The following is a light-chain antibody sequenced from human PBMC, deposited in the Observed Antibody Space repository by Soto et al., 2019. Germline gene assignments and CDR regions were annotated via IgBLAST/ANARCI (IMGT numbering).Light chain of an antibody. CDR1: SSDVGAYNY. CDR3: TSYAGGNNV. CDR2: EVN. J-gene: IGLJ1*01. V-gene: IGLV2-8*01. Sequence: QSALTQPPSASGSPGQSVTISCSGTSSDVGAYNYVSWYQQHPGKVPKLMVYEVNKRPSGVPDRFPGSKSGNTASLTVSGLQAEDEADYYCTSYAGGNNVFGTGTKVTVL.